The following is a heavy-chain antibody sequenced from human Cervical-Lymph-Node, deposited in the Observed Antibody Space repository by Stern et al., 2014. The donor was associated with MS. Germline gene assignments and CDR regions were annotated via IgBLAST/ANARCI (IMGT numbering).Heavy chain of an antibody. D-gene: IGHD1-26*01. CDR3: ARDKWESGGGDH. V-gene: IGHV1-18*01. CDR2: VSPNNGAR. J-gene: IGHJ4*02. CDR1: GYSFTNYA. Sequence: QVQLVQSGAEVREPGASVKVSCKASGYSFTNYAISWVRQAPGEGLEWMGWVSPNNGARNDARRVHGSLSMTTDTSTNTVYMERRSLRSDDTAVYFCARDKWESGGGDHWGQGTLVTVSS.